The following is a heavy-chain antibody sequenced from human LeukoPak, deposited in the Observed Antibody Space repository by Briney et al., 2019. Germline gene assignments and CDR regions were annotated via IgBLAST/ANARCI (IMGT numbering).Heavy chain of an antibody. D-gene: IGHD3-10*01. Sequence: SVKVSCKASGGTFSSYAISWVRQAPGQGLEWMGGIIPIFGTANYAQKFQGRVTITADESTSTAYMELSSLRSEDTAVYYCASERAHYYGSGSYSKYYYGMDIWGQGTTVTVSS. CDR1: GGTFSSYA. CDR2: IIPIFGTA. V-gene: IGHV1-69*13. CDR3: ASERAHYYGSGSYSKYYYGMDI. J-gene: IGHJ6*02.